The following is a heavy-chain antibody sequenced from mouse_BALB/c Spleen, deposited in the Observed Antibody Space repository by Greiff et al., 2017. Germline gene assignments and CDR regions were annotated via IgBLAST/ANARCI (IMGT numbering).Heavy chain of an antibody. J-gene: IGHJ4*01. Sequence: QVQLQQSGAELAKPGASVKMSCKASGYTFTSYWMHWVKQRPGQGLEWIGYINPSTGYTEYNQKFKDKATLTADKSSSTAYMQLSSLTSEDSAVYYCARKAYDGYYRDYAMDYWGQGTSVTVSS. CDR3: ARKAYDGYYRDYAMDY. D-gene: IGHD2-3*01. CDR2: INPSTGYT. CDR1: GYTFTSYW. V-gene: IGHV1-7*01.